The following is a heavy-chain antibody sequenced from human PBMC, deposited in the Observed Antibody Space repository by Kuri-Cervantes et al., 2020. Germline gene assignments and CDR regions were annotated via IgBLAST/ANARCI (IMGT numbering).Heavy chain of an antibody. J-gene: IGHJ6*03. V-gene: IGHV3-21*01. CDR3: ARDTWQQLSDYYYMDV. Sequence: ESLKISCAASGFTFSGYSMSWVRQTPGKGLEWVSSISSSSIYIYYSDSVKGRFTVSRDNAKNSLYLQLNSLRVEDTAVYYCARDTWQQLSDYYYMDVWGKGTTVTVSS. D-gene: IGHD6-13*01. CDR2: ISSSSIYI. CDR1: GFTFSGYS.